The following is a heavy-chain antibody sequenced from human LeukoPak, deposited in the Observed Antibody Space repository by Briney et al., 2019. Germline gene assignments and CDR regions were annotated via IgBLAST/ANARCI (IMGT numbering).Heavy chain of an antibody. D-gene: IGHD3-10*01. CDR2: ISSSSSTI. CDR1: GFTFSTYN. Sequence: GGSLRLSCAASGFTFSTYNMNWVRQAPGKGLEWVSYISSSSSTIYYADSVKGRFTISRDNAKNSLYLQMNSLRDDGTAVYYCAREGGVYGMDVWGQGTTVTVSS. J-gene: IGHJ6*02. CDR3: AREGGVYGMDV. V-gene: IGHV3-48*02.